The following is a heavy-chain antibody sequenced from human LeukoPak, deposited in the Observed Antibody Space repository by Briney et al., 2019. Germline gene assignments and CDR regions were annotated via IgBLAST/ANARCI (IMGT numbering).Heavy chain of an antibody. D-gene: IGHD5-12*01. V-gene: IGHV1-46*01. Sequence: ASVKVSCKASGYTFTSYYMHWVRQAPGQGLEWMGIINPSGGSTSYAQKFQGRVTMTRDTSTSTVYMELSSLRSEDTAVYYCAADLSGYDASDYWGQGTLVTVSS. CDR3: AADLSGYDASDY. CDR1: GYTFTSYY. J-gene: IGHJ4*02. CDR2: INPSGGST.